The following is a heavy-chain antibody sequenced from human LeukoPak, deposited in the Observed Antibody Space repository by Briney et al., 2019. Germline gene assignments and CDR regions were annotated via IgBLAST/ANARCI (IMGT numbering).Heavy chain of an antibody. CDR2: ISGSGGNT. CDR3: ATSSGYYDFWSGYFPGHYYYYYGMDV. Sequence: GGSLRLSCAASGFTFSSYAMSWVRQAPGKGLEWVSAISGSGGNTYYADSVKGQFTISRDNSKNTLYLQMNSLRAEDTAVYYCATSSGYYDFWSGYFPGHYYYYYGMDVWGQGTTVTVSS. V-gene: IGHV3-23*01. D-gene: IGHD3-3*01. J-gene: IGHJ6*02. CDR1: GFTFSSYA.